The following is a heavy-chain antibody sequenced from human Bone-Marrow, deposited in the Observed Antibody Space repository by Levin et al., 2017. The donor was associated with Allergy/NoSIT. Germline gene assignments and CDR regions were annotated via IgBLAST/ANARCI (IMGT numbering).Heavy chain of an antibody. V-gene: IGHV3-53*01. D-gene: IGHD3-10*01. CDR1: GFTVSSHY. CDR2: IYSGGST. CDR3: ARGWFGELLSH. J-gene: IGHJ4*02. Sequence: GGSLRLSCAASGFTVSSHYMSWVRQAPGKGPEWVSVIYSGGSTYYADSVKGRFTISRDNSKNTLYLQMNSLRAEDTAVYYCARGWFGELLSHWGQGTLVTVSS.